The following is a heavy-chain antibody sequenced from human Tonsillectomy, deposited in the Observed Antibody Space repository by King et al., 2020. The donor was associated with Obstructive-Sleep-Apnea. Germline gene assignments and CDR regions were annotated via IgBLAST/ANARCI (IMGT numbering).Heavy chain of an antibody. V-gene: IGHV3-7*03. CDR3: ASAHSLGYSFGDNTMDV. CDR1: GFTFGNYC. J-gene: IGHJ6*02. Sequence: VQLVESGGGLVQPGGSLRLSCAASGFTFGNYCMSWVRQAPGKGLEWVANIKEDGGDKYYVDSVKGRFTISRDNAKNSLCLQMNSLRAEATALYYCASAHSLGYSFGDNTMDVWGQGTTVTVSS. CDR2: IKEDGGDK. D-gene: IGHD5-18*01.